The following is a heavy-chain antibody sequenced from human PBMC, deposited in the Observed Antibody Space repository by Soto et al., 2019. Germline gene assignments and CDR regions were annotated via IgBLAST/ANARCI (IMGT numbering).Heavy chain of an antibody. V-gene: IGHV1-69*13. J-gene: IGHJ6*02. CDR1: GGTFSSYA. D-gene: IGHD2-2*01. CDR3: ARGAGYCSSTSCYHYYYYGMDV. CDR2: IIPIFGTA. Sequence: SVKVSCKASGGTFSSYAISWVRQAPGQGLEWMGGIIPIFGTANYAQKFQGRVTITADESTSTAYMELSSLRSEDTAVYYCARGAGYCSSTSCYHYYYYGMDVWGQGTTVTVSS.